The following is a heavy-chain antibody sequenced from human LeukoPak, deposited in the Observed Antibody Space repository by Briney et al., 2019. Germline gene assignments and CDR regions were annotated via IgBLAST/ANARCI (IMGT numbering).Heavy chain of an antibody. CDR3: ARGPPPYTEGDLFYYYGLDV. Sequence: SVNVSCTASGGSFSNYAISWVRQAPGQGLEWMGGIVPILSTTNYARKFQGRVTMTAGESTSTAYMELSSLRSDDTAVYYCARGPPPYTEGDLFYYYGLDVWRQGTTVTVSS. V-gene: IGHV1-69*13. J-gene: IGHJ6*02. CDR1: GGSFSNYA. D-gene: IGHD3-16*01. CDR2: IVPILSTT.